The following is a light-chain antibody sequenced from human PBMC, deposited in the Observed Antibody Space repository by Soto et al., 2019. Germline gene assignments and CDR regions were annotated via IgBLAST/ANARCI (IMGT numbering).Light chain of an antibody. CDR2: RNN. Sequence: QSALTQPPAASVTPGQRVTISCSAGISNIGSNPIYWHQHLPGTAPKLLVYRNNQRPSGVTDRFSDSKSGTSAFLAISGLRSEDEADYYCAAWDDRLSAYVFGTGNKVTVL. V-gene: IGLV1-47*01. CDR3: AAWDDRLSAYV. J-gene: IGLJ1*01. CDR1: ISNIGSNP.